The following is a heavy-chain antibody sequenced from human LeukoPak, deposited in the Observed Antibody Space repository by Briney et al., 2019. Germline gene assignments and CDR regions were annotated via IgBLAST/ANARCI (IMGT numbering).Heavy chain of an antibody. J-gene: IGHJ4*02. CDR3: AKTAMVRGVDY. Sequence: GGTLRLFCAASRCTFSSYGMSWVRQAPGKGLEWVSAISGGGGSTYYADSVKGRFTISRDNSKNTLYLQMNSLRAEDTAVYYCAKTAMVRGVDYWGQGTLVTVSS. D-gene: IGHD3-10*01. CDR2: ISGGGGST. CDR1: RCTFSSYG. V-gene: IGHV3-23*01.